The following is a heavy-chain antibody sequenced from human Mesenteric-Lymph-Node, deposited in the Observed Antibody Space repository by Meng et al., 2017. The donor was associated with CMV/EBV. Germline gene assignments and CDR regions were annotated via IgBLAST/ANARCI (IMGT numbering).Heavy chain of an antibody. CDR3: ARGYRGYSYGYRWWFDP. CDR1: SGGSDY. D-gene: IGHD5-18*01. J-gene: IGHJ5*02. CDR2: LYYSAGT. V-gene: IGHV4-31*01. Sequence: SGGSDYWRWIREHRGKGLEWVECLYYSAGTCCTASLTYYVNISVDTSTIQFYQKLSSVTAADTAVYYCARGYRGYSYGYRWWFDPWGQGTLVTVSS.